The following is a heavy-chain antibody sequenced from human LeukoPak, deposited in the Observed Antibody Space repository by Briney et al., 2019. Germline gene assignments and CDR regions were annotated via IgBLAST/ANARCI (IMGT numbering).Heavy chain of an antibody. Sequence: SQTLSLTCTVSGGSISSGYYYWSWIRQPPGKGLEWIGYIYYSGSTNYNPSLKSRVTISVDTSKNQFSLKLSSVTAADTAVYYCARADGVVPAAKDWGQGTLVTVSS. CDR2: IYYSGST. J-gene: IGHJ4*02. D-gene: IGHD2-2*01. CDR1: GGSISSGYYY. CDR3: ARADGVVPAAKD. V-gene: IGHV4-61*01.